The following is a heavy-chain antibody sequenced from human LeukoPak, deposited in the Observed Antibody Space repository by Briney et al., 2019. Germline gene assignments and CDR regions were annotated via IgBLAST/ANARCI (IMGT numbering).Heavy chain of an antibody. J-gene: IGHJ5*02. CDR1: GYTFTGYY. CDR2: TNPNSGGT. V-gene: IGHV1-2*02. Sequence: ASVKVSCKASGYTFTGYYMHWVRQAPGQGLEWMGWTNPNSGGTNYAQKFQGRVTMTRDTSISTAYMELSRPRSDDTAVYYCARDFKRKNWFDPWGQGTLVTVSS. CDR3: ARDFKRKNWFDP.